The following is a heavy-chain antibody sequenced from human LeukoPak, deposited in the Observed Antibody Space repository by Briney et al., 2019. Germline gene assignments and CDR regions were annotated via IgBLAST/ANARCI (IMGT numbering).Heavy chain of an antibody. J-gene: IGHJ6*03. V-gene: IGHV1-46*01. CDR2: INPSGGST. Sequence: PGASVKVSCKASGYAFTSHYMHWVRQAPGQGLEWMGIINPSGGSTSYAQKFQGRVTMTRDTSTSTVYMELSSLRSEDTAVYYCARDHGLQDYYYYMDVWGKGTTVTVSS. CDR3: ARDHGLQDYYYYMDV. CDR1: GYAFTSHY. D-gene: IGHD5-24*01.